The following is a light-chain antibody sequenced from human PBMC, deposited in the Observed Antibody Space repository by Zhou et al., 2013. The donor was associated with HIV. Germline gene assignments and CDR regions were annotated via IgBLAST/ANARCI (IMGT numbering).Light chain of an antibody. Sequence: IRITQSPPSLSASTGDRVTITCRANQTISTYLAWYQQKPGKAPKILLFAATTLQRGVPSRFSGSGSGTDFTLTISNLQPEDIASYYCQQYKIYPLTFGGGTKVEIK. V-gene: IGKV1-8*01. CDR2: AAT. CDR3: QQYKIYPLT. J-gene: IGKJ4*01. CDR1: QTISTY.